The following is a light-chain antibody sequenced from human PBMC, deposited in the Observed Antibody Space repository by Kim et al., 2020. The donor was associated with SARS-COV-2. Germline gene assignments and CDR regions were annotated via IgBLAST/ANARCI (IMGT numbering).Light chain of an antibody. CDR3: HVWDSDTVL. CDR2: QDT. J-gene: IGLJ2*01. Sequence: SYELTQPPSVSVSPGQTAAITCPGDKLGDKFVFWYQQKAGQSPVLVIFQDTKRPSGIPERFSGSNSGTAATLTITGTQAMDEADSYCHVWDSDTVLFGGG. CDR1: KLGDKF. V-gene: IGLV3-1*01.